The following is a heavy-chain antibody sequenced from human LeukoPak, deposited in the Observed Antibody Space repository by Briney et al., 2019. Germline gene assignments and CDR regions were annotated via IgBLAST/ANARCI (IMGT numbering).Heavy chain of an antibody. D-gene: IGHD1-7*01. J-gene: IGHJ5*02. V-gene: IGHV1-69*13. Sequence: VASVKVSCKASGGTFSSYAISWVRQAPGQGLEWMGGIIPIFGTANYAQKFQGRVTITADESTSTAYMELSSLRSEDTAVYYCARGVDNWNYDWFDPWGQGTLVTVSS. CDR2: IIPIFGTA. CDR1: GGTFSSYA. CDR3: ARGVDNWNYDWFDP.